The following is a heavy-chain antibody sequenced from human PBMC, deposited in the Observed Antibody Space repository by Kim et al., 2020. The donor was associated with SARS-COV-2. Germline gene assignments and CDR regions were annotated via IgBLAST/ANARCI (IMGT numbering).Heavy chain of an antibody. V-gene: IGHV3-23*01. Sequence: DPVKVRFTVSRDNNKNKLYLQMNSLRVEDTAVYYCVKDNPYGDDEPYLFDFWGQGTLVTVSS. D-gene: IGHD4-17*01. J-gene: IGHJ4*02. CDR3: VKDNPYGDDEPYLFDF.